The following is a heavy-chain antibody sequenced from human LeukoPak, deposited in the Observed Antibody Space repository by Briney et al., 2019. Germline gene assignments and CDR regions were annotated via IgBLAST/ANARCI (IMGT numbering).Heavy chain of an antibody. CDR3: ARVLYGYGLFYFDY. J-gene: IGHJ4*02. CDR1: GFTVSSNY. V-gene: IGHV3-53*01. D-gene: IGHD5-18*01. Sequence: GGSLRLSCAASGFTVSSNYMSWVRQAPGKGLEWVSVIYSGGSTYYADSVKGRFTISRDNSKNTLYLQMNSLRADDTAVYYCARVLYGYGLFYFDYWGQGTLVTVSS. CDR2: IYSGGST.